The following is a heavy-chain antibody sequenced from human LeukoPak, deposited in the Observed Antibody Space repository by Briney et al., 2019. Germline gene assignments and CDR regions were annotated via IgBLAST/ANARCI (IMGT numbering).Heavy chain of an antibody. Sequence: PGGSLRLSCAASGFTFSSYWMSWVRQAPGKGLEWVDNIKQDGSEKYYVASVRGRFTISRDNAKNSLYLQMNSLRAEDTAVYYCARLEDYGDYFDYWGQGTLVTVSS. D-gene: IGHD4-17*01. V-gene: IGHV3-7*01. CDR1: GFTFSSYW. CDR3: ARLEDYGDYFDY. CDR2: IKQDGSEK. J-gene: IGHJ4*02.